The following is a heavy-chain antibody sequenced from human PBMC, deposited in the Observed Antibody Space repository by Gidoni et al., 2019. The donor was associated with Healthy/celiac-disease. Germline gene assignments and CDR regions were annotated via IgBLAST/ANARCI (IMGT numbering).Heavy chain of an antibody. CDR1: GYSFTSYW. CDR2: IYPVDSDT. D-gene: IGHD2-21*02. Sequence: EVQLVQSGAEVKKPGESLKISCKGSGYSFTSYWIGWVCQMPGKGLEWMGIIYPVDSDTRDSPSFQDQVTISADKSISTAYLKWSSRKASDTAMYYCARGNIHCGGDCYDLLDAFDIWGQGTMVTVSS. CDR3: ARGNIHCGGDCYDLLDAFDI. V-gene: IGHV5-51*01. J-gene: IGHJ3*02.